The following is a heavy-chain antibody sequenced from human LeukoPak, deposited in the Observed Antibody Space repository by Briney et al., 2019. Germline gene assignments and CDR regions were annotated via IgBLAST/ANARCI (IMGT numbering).Heavy chain of an antibody. V-gene: IGHV3-66*02. J-gene: IGHJ5*01. D-gene: IGHD3-16*01. CDR3: ARDGGFGGPGGDNWFDS. CDR1: GFTVSAKY. Sequence: GGSLRLSCAASGFTVSAKYMSWVRQGPGKGLDWISSIYSDGGTNYADSVKGRFTISRDNSKNTLYLQMNSLRPEDTAVYYRARDGGFGGPGGDNWFDSWGQGALVTVSS. CDR2: IYSDGGT.